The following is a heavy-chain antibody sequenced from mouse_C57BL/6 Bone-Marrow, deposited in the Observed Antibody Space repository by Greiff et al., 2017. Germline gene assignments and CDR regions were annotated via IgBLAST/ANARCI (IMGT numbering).Heavy chain of an antibody. CDR1: GYTFTSYW. Sequence: QVQLQQPGAEPVRPGTSVKLSCKASGYTFTSYWMHWVKQRPGQGLEWIGVIDPSDSYTNYNQKFKGKATLTVDTSSSTAYMQLRSLTSEDSAVYYCARRSGLVYFDVWGTGTTVTVSS. J-gene: IGHJ1*03. CDR2: IDPSDSYT. V-gene: IGHV1-59*01. CDR3: ARRSGLVYFDV. D-gene: IGHD3-3*01.